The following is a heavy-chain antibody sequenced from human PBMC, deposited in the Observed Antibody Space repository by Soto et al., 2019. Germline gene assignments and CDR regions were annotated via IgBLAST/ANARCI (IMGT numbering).Heavy chain of an antibody. Sequence: GESLNISGKGSGYTFTDYWIGCVRLLAGKGLEWMGIIYPGDSDTRYSPSFQGHVTITVDKSTSTAYLQWNTLKASDTAVYYCTTGATSGRYVNYYYGIDVWGQGTTVTVSS. D-gene: IGHD3-3*01. CDR1: GYTFTDYW. CDR3: TTGATSGRYVNYYYGIDV. J-gene: IGHJ6*02. CDR2: IYPGDSDT. V-gene: IGHV5-51*01.